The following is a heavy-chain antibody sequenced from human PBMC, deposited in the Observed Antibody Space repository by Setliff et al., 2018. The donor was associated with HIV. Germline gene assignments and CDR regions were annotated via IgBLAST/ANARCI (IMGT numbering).Heavy chain of an antibody. Sequence: GASVKVSCKASGGTFSNYGMSWVRQAPGQGLEWMGGIIPISGTANYAQKFQGRVTITTDESTSTAYMELSGLRPEDTAVYYCARDFGGYCGYNGYWGQGTLVTVSS. CDR3: ARDFGGYCGYNGY. CDR2: IIPISGTA. CDR1: GGTFSNYG. J-gene: IGHJ4*02. V-gene: IGHV1-69*05. D-gene: IGHD5-12*01.